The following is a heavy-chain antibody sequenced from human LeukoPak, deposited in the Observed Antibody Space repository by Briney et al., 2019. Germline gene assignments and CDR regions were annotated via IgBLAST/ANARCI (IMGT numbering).Heavy chain of an antibody. CDR2: INSDGSST. CDR3: ASLPKYYYYYYMDV. V-gene: IGHV3-74*01. CDR1: GFTFSSYW. J-gene: IGHJ6*03. Sequence: PGGSLRLSCAASGFTFSSYWMHWVRHAPGKGLVWVSRINSDGSSTSYADSVKGRFTISRDNAKNTPYLQMNSLRAEDTAVYYCASLPKYYYYYYMDVWGKGTTVTVSS.